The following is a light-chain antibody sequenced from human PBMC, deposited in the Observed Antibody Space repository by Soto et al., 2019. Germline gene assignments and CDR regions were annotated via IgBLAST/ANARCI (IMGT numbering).Light chain of an antibody. CDR3: QQYDTYYT. Sequence: AIPMTQSPSPLSASWGSRGTIFCRGSQGIGNALGWYQQKPGKAPNLLIYDASSLESGVPSRFSGSGSGTEFTLTISSLQPGDFATYYCQQYDTYYTFGQGTKVDIK. V-gene: IGKV1-13*02. CDR2: DAS. J-gene: IGKJ2*01. CDR1: QGIGNA.